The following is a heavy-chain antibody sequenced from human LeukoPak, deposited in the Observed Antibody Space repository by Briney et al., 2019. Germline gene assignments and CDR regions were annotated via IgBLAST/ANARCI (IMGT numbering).Heavy chain of an antibody. D-gene: IGHD3-3*01. V-gene: IGHV3-20*01. J-gene: IGHJ5*02. CDR3: ARDFWSGYSGWFDP. CDR2: INWNGGNT. CDR1: GFTFDDYG. Sequence: GGSLRLSCAASGFTFDDYGMSWVRQAPGKGLEWAAGINWNGGNTVYADSVKGRFTISRDNAKNSLYLQMNSLRAEDTASYHCARDFWSGYSGWFDPWGQGTLVTVSS.